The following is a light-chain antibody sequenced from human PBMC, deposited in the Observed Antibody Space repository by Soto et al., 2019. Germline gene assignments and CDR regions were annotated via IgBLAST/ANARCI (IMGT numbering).Light chain of an antibody. J-gene: IGLJ2*01. CDR3: SAYGGSNNYVL. Sequence: QSALTQPPSASGSPGQSVTISCTGTSSDVGAYNYVSWYQQHPGKAPKLIIYEVTKRPSGVPDRFSGSKSGNTASLTVSGLQAEDEADYYCSAYGGSNNYVLFGGGTKVTVL. CDR2: EVT. CDR1: SSDVGAYNY. V-gene: IGLV2-8*01.